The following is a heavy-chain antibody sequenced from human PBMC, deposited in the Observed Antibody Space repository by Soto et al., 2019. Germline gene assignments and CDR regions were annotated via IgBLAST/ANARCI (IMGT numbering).Heavy chain of an antibody. CDR3: ARDSAVSATRPFDY. CDR1: GGSFSGYY. V-gene: IGHV4-34*01. CDR2: INHSGST. Sequence: PSETLSLTCAVYGGSFSGYYWSWIRQPPGKGLEWIGEINHSGSTNYNPSLKSRVTISVDRSKNQFSLKLTSVTAADTAVYYCARDSAVSATRPFDYWGQGTLVTVSS. D-gene: IGHD2-15*01. J-gene: IGHJ4*02.